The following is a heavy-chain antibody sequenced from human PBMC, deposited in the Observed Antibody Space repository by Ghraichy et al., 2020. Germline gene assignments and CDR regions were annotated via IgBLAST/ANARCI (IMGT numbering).Heavy chain of an antibody. V-gene: IGHV7-4-1*02. CDR3: ARIGYDFDN. J-gene: IGHJ4*02. D-gene: IGHD5-12*01. CDR1: GYSFNSYA. CDR2: INTNSGAP. Sequence: ASVKVSCKAFGYSFNSYAMNWVRQAPGQGLEYMGWINTNSGAPTYAQGFAGRFVFSLDTSVSTAFLQITSLKAEDTAVYYCARIGYDFDNWGQGTLVTVSS.